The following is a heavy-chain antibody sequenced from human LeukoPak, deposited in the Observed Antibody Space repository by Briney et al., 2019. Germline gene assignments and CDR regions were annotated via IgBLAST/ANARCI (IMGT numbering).Heavy chain of an antibody. Sequence: GSLRLSCTVSGYSISSGYDWGWMRQAPGKGLEWIVTINNSGSTFYNPSLKSRVTISVDTSKNHFSLRLTSVTAADTAVYYCARSRVDLQSFAWGYFDSWGQGTLVTVSS. CDR1: GYSISSGYD. V-gene: IGHV4-38-2*02. J-gene: IGHJ4*02. D-gene: IGHD3-9*01. CDR3: ARSRVDLQSFAWGYFDS. CDR2: INNSGST.